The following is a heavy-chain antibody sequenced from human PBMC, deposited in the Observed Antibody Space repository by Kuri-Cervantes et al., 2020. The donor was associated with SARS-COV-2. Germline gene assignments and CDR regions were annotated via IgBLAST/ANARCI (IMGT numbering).Heavy chain of an antibody. CDR1: GGSISSHY. V-gene: IGHV4-59*11. CDR3: ARDDRITMIRD. Sequence: GSLRLSCTVSGGSISSHYWSWIRQPPGKGLEWIGYIYYSGSTNYNPSLKSRVTISVDTSKNQFSLKLSSVTAADTAVYYCARDDRITMIRDWGQGTLVTVSS. D-gene: IGHD3-10*01. CDR2: IYYSGST. J-gene: IGHJ1*01.